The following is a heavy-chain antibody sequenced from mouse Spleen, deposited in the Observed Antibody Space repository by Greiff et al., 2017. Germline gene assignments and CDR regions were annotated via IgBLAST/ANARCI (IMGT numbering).Heavy chain of an antibody. CDR2: IDPETGGT. CDR1: GYTFTDYE. J-gene: IGHJ4*01. D-gene: IGHD1-1*01. CDR3: TRPEHGSSHYYAMGY. Sequence: QVQLQQSGAELVRPGASVTLSCKASGYTFTDYEMHWVKQTPVHGLEWIGAIDPETGGTAYNQKFKGKAILTADKSSSTAYMELRSLTSEDSAVYYCTRPEHGSSHYYAMGYWGQGTSGTGSS. V-gene: IGHV1-15*01.